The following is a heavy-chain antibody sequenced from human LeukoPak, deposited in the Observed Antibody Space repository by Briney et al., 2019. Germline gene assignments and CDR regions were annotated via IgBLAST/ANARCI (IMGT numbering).Heavy chain of an antibody. J-gene: IGHJ5*02. CDR1: GGSTNSYY. D-gene: IGHD5-12*01. CDR2: VAYSGST. CDR3: ARTVSGYYFNA. V-gene: IGHV4-59*01. Sequence: SETLSLTCTVSGGSTNSYYWSWIRQSPGKGLEWIGYVAYSGSTNYNPSHKSRVTISLDTSKNQFSLKLSSVTAADTAVYYCARTVSGYYFNAWGPGTLDTVSS.